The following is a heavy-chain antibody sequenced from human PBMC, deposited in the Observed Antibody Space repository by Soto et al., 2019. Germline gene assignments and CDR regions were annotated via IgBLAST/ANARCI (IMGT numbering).Heavy chain of an antibody. CDR1: GGSISSGGYY. D-gene: IGHD3-3*01. V-gene: IGHV4-31*03. CDR3: ARDARGDDFWSGYGIQEVDYYYYAMHV. CDR2: IYYSGST. J-gene: IGHJ6*02. Sequence: PSETLSLTCTVSGGSISSGGYYWRWMRQHPGKGLEWIGYIYYSGSTYDNPSLRSRLTISVDTSKNQFSLKLSSVTAADTAVYYCARDARGDDFWSGYGIQEVDYYYYAMHVWGQGTTVTVSS.